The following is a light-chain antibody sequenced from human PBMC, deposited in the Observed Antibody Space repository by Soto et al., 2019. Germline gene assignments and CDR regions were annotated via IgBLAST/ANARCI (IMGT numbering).Light chain of an antibody. CDR1: QTISTY. V-gene: IGKV1-39*01. CDR3: QKSSSIPYT. CDR2: AAS. Sequence: DLQMTQSPSSLSASVGDRVTITCRASQTISTYLNWYQQNPGKAPKLLIYAASNLQNVVPSRFSGSGSGTDFTLTISSLQPEDFATYYCQKSSSIPYTFGQGTKLEIK. J-gene: IGKJ2*01.